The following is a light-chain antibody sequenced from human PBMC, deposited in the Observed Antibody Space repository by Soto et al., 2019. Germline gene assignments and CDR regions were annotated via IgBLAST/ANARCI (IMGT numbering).Light chain of an antibody. CDR1: QTVASN. Sequence: EIVMTQSPASLSVSPGDGATLSCRASQTVASNLAWYQQKPGQGPRLLIHGASTRAAGVPARFSSSGSGTDFTLTISSRQSEDFAVYYCQQYHNWPPQYTFGQGTKLQIK. V-gene: IGKV3-15*01. CDR2: GAS. J-gene: IGKJ2*01. CDR3: QQYHNWPPQYT.